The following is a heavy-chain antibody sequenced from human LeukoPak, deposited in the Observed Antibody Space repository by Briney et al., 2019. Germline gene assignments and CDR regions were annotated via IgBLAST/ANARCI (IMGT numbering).Heavy chain of an antibody. CDR1: EFTFSSYA. V-gene: IGHV3-23*01. CDR3: AKDRRACSSSSCYYRFDY. D-gene: IGHD2-2*01. J-gene: IGHJ4*02. Sequence: GGSLRLSCAASEFTFSSYAMSWVRQAPGKGLEWVSAISDSGGSTYYADPVKGRFTVSRDNSKNTMYLQMHSLRAEDTAVYYCAKDRRACSSSSCYYRFDYWGQGTLVTVSS. CDR2: ISDSGGST.